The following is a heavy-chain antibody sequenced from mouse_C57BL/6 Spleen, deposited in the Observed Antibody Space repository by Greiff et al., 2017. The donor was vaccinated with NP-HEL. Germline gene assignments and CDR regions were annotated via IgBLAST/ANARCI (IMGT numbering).Heavy chain of an antibody. Sequence: VQLQQSGPGLVQPSQSLSITCTVSGFSLTSYGVHWVRQSPGKGLEWLGVIWTGCSTAYNAAFMSRLSITKDNSNSQVFFKMNRLQADDTAIYYCAKILTGTKAMDYWGQGTSVTVSS. V-gene: IGHV2-5*01. D-gene: IGHD4-1*01. CDR2: IWTGCST. CDR3: AKILTGTKAMDY. CDR1: GFSLTSYG. J-gene: IGHJ4*01.